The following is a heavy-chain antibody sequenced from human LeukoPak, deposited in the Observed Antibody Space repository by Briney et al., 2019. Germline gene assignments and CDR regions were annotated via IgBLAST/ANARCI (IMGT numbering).Heavy chain of an antibody. V-gene: IGHV4-31*03. D-gene: IGHD3-10*01. CDR3: ARAEITMVRGASYLFDY. Sequence: SQTLSLTCTVSGGSISSGGYYWSWIRQHPGKGLEWIGYIYYSGSTYYNPSLKSRVTISVDTSKNQSSLKLSSVTAADTAVYYCARAEITMVRGASYLFDYWAREPWSPSPQ. CDR1: GGSISSGGYY. J-gene: IGHJ4*02. CDR2: IYYSGST.